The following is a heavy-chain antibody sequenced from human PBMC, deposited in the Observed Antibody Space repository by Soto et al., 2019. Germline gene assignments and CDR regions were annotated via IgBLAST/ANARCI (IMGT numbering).Heavy chain of an antibody. CDR1: GFTFSGSA. CDR3: IKEYDFWSGYFQSYYMDV. CDR2: IRSKANSYAT. V-gene: IGHV3-73*01. Sequence: GGSLRLSCAASGFTFSGSAMHWVRQASGKGLEWVGRIRSKANSYATAYAASVKGRFTISRDDSKNTAYLQMNSLKTEDTAVYYCIKEYDFWSGYFQSYYMDVWGKGTTVTVSS. D-gene: IGHD3-3*01. J-gene: IGHJ6*03.